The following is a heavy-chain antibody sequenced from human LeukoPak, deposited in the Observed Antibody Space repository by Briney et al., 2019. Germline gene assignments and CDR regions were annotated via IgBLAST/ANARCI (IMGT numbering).Heavy chain of an antibody. V-gene: IGHV4-34*01. CDR1: GGSFSGYY. Sequence: SETLSLTCAVYGGSFSGYYWSWIRQPPGKGLEWIGEINHSGSTNYNPSLKSRVTISVDTSKNQFSLKLSSVTAADTAVYYCARYMSSSWPTYNWFDPWGQGTLVTVSS. J-gene: IGHJ5*02. CDR3: ARYMSSSWPTYNWFDP. CDR2: INHSGST. D-gene: IGHD6-13*01.